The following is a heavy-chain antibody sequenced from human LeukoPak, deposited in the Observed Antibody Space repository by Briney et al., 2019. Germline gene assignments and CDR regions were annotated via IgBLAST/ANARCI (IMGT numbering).Heavy chain of an antibody. CDR3: AREIVGAIKSYFDY. Sequence: GSLRLSCAAFGFTFSSYSMNWVRQAPGKGLEWVSSTTSSSSYIYYADSVKGRFTISRDNAENSLYLQMNSLRAEDTAVYYCAREIVGAIKSYFDYWGQGTLVTVSS. CDR2: TTSSSSYI. CDR1: GFTFSSYS. J-gene: IGHJ4*02. D-gene: IGHD1-26*01. V-gene: IGHV3-21*01.